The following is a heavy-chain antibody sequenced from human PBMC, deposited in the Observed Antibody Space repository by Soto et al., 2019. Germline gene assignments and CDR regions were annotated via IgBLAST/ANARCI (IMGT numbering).Heavy chain of an antibody. V-gene: IGHV1-69*01. CDR2: VIPIFGTS. D-gene: IGHD3-10*01. Sequence: QVQLVQSGAEVKKPGSSVKVSCKASGGTFSNNVIYWVRQAPGQGLEWMGGVIPIFGTSNYAQKFQGRVTITADESTRTAYMDLISLRSEDTAVYYCAREDYSGSGRRGYWCQGTLVTVSS. CDR3: AREDYSGSGRRGY. CDR1: GGTFSNNV. J-gene: IGHJ4*02.